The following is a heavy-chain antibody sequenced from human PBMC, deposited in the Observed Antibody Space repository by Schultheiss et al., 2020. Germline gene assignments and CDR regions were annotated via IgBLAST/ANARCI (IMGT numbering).Heavy chain of an antibody. D-gene: IGHD2-2*01. CDR3: ARGIYCSSSICSQGAWIDY. CDR2: MHYSGST. J-gene: IGHJ4*02. Sequence: SETLSLTCTVSGVSIGNYYWSWIRQTPGKGLEWIGYMHYSGSTNYNPSLKSRVTISVDTSNNQVSLKMTSVTAVDTGVYYCARGIYCSSSICSQGAWIDYWGKGALVKVSS. V-gene: IGHV4-59*01. CDR1: GVSIGNYY.